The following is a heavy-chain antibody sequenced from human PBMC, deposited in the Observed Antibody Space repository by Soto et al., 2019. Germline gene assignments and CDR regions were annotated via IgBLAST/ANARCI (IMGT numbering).Heavy chain of an antibody. J-gene: IGHJ4*02. Sequence: QVQLVESGGGVVQPGRSLRLSCAASGFSFSSYGMHWVRQAPGKGLEWLAVIWFDGSRKNHADSEKGRFTISRDNSKNTLYLQMNSLRAEDTAVYYCARSNYDFWSGYYYPDYWGQGTLVTVSS. CDR2: IWFDGSRK. V-gene: IGHV3-33*01. CDR1: GFSFSSYG. D-gene: IGHD3-3*01. CDR3: ARSNYDFWSGYYYPDY.